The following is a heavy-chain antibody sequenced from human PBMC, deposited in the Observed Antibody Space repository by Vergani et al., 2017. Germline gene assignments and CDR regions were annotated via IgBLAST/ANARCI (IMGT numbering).Heavy chain of an antibody. J-gene: IGHJ4*02. CDR2: ISYDGSNT. CDR1: GFTFSSYC. V-gene: IGHV3-30*18. D-gene: IGHD2-2*01. Sequence: QVQLVESGGGVVQPGRSLRLSCAASGFTFSSYCLHWVRHAPGKGLGWVAVISYDGSNTYYADSVKGRFTISRDNSKNTLYLQMNSLRAEDTAVYYCAKYPRVRAAMPYYFDYWGQGTLVTVSS. CDR3: AKYPRVRAAMPYYFDY.